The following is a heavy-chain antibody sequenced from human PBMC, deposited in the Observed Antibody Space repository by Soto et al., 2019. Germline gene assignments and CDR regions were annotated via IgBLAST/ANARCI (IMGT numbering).Heavy chain of an antibody. CDR1: GGSISSYY. D-gene: IGHD1-1*01. CDR3: AGLQINYYYIDV. Sequence: QVQLQESGPGLVKPSETLSLTCTVSGGSISSYYWNWIRQPPGKGLEWIGDIYYSGSSTYNPSLKSRVTISVDMSRNQFSLRLSSVAAADTAVYYCAGLQINYYYIDVWGKGTTVTVSS. J-gene: IGHJ6*03. V-gene: IGHV4-59*01. CDR2: IYYSGSS.